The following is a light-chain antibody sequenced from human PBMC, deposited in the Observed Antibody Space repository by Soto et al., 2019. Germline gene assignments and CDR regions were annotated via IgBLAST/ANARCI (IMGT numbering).Light chain of an antibody. CDR2: AAS. CDR1: QSITTY. J-gene: IGKJ4*01. V-gene: IGKV1-39*01. CDR3: QQIYSATLT. Sequence: DIQMTQSPSSLSASVGDRVTITCRASQSITTYLNWYRQKPGKAPKLLIYAASSLQSGVPSRFSGSGSETEFTLSISSLQPEDFATYLCQQIYSATLTFGGVTKVDVK.